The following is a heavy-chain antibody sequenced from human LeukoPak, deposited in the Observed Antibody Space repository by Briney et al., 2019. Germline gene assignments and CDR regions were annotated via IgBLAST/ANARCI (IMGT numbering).Heavy chain of an antibody. CDR3: ARVSLVPGYYGSGSYYNRYFDY. V-gene: IGHV4-39*07. J-gene: IGHJ4*02. CDR2: IYYSGST. CDR1: GGSISSSSYY. Sequence: PSETLSLTCTVSGGSISSSSYYWGWIRQPPGKGLEWIGTIYYSGSTYYNPSLKSRVTISVDTSKNQFSLKLSSVTAADTAMYYCARVSLVPGYYGSGSYYNRYFDYWGQGTLVTVSS. D-gene: IGHD3-10*01.